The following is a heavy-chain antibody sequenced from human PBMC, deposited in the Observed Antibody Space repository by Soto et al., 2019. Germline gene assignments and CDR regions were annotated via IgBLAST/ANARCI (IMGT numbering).Heavy chain of an antibody. Sequence: GGALGLSCAASGFPFREYYMSWIRQAPGKGREWVSYISSSGSTIYYADSVKGQFTIARDNAKNSLYLQMNSLRAEDTAVYYCARVLGYSYGRHFDYWGQGTLVTVSS. CDR2: ISSSGSTI. J-gene: IGHJ4*02. CDR1: GFPFREYY. D-gene: IGHD5-18*01. CDR3: ARVLGYSYGRHFDY. V-gene: IGHV3-11*04.